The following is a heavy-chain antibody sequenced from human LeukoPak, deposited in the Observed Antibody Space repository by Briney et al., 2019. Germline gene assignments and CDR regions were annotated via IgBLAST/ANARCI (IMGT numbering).Heavy chain of an antibody. CDR3: ARAPSITGTATFDY. CDR1: GGSVSRGSYF. J-gene: IGHJ4*02. CDR2: FYTSATP. Sequence: PSQTLSLTCTVSGGSVSRGSYFWNWIRQPAGKGLEWIGRFYTSATPKHNPSLKSRVTISVDTSRNQFSLKLSSVTAADTAVYYCARAPSITGTATFDYWGQGTLVTVSS. V-gene: IGHV4-61*02. D-gene: IGHD1-7*01.